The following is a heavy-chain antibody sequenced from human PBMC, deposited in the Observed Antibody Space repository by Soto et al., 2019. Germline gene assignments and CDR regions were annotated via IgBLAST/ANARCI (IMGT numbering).Heavy chain of an antibody. V-gene: IGHV3-23*01. CDR1: GFTFSTYD. CDR3: AHRTGFDY. CDR2: IAASGRNA. Sequence: EVQLLESGGGSVQPGGSLRLSCAASGFTFSTYDMSWVRQAPWKGLEWVSTIAASGRNADYADSVKGRFTISRDNSKNTLYLRMNSLIAEDTAVYYCAHRTGFDYWGQGALVTVSS. J-gene: IGHJ4*02.